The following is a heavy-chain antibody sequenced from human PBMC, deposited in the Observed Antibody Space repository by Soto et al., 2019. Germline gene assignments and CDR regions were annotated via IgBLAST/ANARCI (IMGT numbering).Heavy chain of an antibody. CDR2: IYRTGST. Sequence: SETLSLTCAVSGGSFTSNNWWTWVRQPPGQGLEWIGEIYRTGSTNYNPSLKSRVTISLDKSEKQISLKVTSLTAADTAVYYCASRDPGTSVDYWGQGTLVTVSS. CDR1: GGSFTSNNW. J-gene: IGHJ4*02. V-gene: IGHV4-4*02. CDR3: ASRDPGTSVDY. D-gene: IGHD1-7*01.